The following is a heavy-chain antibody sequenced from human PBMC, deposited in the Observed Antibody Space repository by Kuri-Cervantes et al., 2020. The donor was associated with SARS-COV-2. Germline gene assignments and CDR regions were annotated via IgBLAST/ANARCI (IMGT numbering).Heavy chain of an antibody. J-gene: IGHJ4*02. CDR2: IYYSGST. Sequence: SETLSLTCTVSGGSISSSSYYWGWIRQPPGKGLEWIGSIYYSGSTYYNPSLKSRVTISVDTSKNQLSLKLSSVTAADTAVYYCASDSSGWDSLYYFDYWGQGTLVTVSS. V-gene: IGHV4-39*01. CDR3: ASDSSGWDSLYYFDY. CDR1: GGSISSSSYY. D-gene: IGHD6-19*01.